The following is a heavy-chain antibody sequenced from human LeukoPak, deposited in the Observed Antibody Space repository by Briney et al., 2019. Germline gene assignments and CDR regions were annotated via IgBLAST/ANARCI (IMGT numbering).Heavy chain of an antibody. D-gene: IGHD6-6*01. CDR1: GGSISSSNW. V-gene: IGHV4-4*02. J-gene: IGHJ4*02. Sequence: SETLSLTCAVSGGSISSSNWWSWVRQPPGKGLEWIGEIYHSGSTNYNPSLKSRVTISVDRSKNQFSLKLSSVTAADTAVYYCASKSSAGLSDYWGQGTLVTVSS. CDR3: ASKSSAGLSDY. CDR2: IYHSGST.